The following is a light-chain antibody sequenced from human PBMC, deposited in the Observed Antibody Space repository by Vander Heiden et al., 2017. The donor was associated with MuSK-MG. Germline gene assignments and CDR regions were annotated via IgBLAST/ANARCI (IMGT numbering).Light chain of an antibody. CDR1: QGISNY. CDR2: AAS. J-gene: IGKJ1*01. CDR3: QKYNSAPPGT. V-gene: IGKV1-27*01. Sequence: DIQMTQSPSSLSASVGDRVTITCRTSQGISNYLDWYQQKPGKVPKLLIYAASTLQSGVPSRFSGSGSGTDFTLTISSLQPEDVATYYCQKYNSAPPGTFGQGTKVEIK.